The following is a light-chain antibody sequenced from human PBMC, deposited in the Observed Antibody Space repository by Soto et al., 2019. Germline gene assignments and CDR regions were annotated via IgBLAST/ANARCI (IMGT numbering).Light chain of an antibody. J-gene: IGKJ2*01. CDR1: QSVSSSH. V-gene: IGKV3-20*01. CDR2: GAS. CDR3: QQYGDSPMYP. Sequence: EIVLTQSPGTLSSSPGERATLSCRASQSVSSSHLAWYQQKPGQAPRLLIYGASSRATGIPDRFSGSGSGTDFTLTIRRLEPEDFAVYFCQQYGDSPMYPVGQANKREI.